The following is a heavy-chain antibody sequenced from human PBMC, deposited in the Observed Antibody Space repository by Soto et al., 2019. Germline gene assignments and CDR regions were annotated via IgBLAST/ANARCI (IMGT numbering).Heavy chain of an antibody. Sequence: EVQLVESGGGLVQPGGSLRLSCAASGFTFSSYSMNWVRQAPGKGLEWVSYISSSSGTIYYADSVKGRFTISRDIARNSLDLQMNSLRAEDTAVYYCARDAPPDDYWGQGTLVTVSS. CDR1: GFTFSSYS. CDR2: ISSSSGTI. J-gene: IGHJ4*02. CDR3: ARDAPPDDY. V-gene: IGHV3-48*01.